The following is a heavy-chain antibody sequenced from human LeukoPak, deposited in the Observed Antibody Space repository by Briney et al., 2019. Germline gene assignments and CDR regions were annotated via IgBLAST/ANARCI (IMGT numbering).Heavy chain of an antibody. V-gene: IGHV3-74*01. CDR1: GFSFSKDW. Sequence: GGSLRLSCAASGFSFSKDWMRWAGQAPGKGLESVSRINTDGTVTTYADSVKGRFTVSRDNADNTMFLQMNSVRDEDTAVYYCATKQWLAPPPDSWGQGTPVTVSS. CDR2: INTDGTVT. D-gene: IGHD6-19*01. J-gene: IGHJ4*02. CDR3: ATKQWLAPPPDS.